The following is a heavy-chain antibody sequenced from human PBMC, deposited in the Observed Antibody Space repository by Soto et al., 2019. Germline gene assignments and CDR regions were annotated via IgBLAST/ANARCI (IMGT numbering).Heavy chain of an antibody. CDR3: AAYCYTMTCTHFHGYS. D-gene: IGHD3-16*02. CDR1: GFRFRDYW. Sequence: GGSLRLSCAVSGFRFRDYWMSWVRQAPGKGLEWVANIKQDESDKYYVDSVKGRFTISRDNAKNALYLQMNSLRVEDTAVYYCAAYCYTMTCTHFHGYSWGQGTQVTVS. V-gene: IGHV3-7*03. J-gene: IGHJ5*02. CDR2: IKQDESDK.